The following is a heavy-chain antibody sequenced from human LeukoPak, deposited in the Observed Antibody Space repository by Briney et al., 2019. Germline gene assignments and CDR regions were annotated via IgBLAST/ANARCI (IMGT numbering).Heavy chain of an antibody. CDR2: ISSSGSTI. J-gene: IGHJ5*02. CDR3: AREDMGYCSGGSCYRAWFDP. D-gene: IGHD2-15*01. V-gene: IGHV3-48*03. CDR1: GFTFSSCE. Sequence: PGGSLRLSCVASGFTFSSCEMNWVRQAPGKGLEWVSYISSSGSTIYYADSVKGRFTISRDNAKNSLYLQMNGLRAEDTAVYYCAREDMGYCSGGSCYRAWFDPWGQGTLVTVSS.